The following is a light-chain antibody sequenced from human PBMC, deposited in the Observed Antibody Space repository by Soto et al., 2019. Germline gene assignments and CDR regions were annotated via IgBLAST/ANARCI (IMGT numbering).Light chain of an antibody. CDR3: QQYENYWT. J-gene: IGKJ1*01. CDR1: QGISSY. V-gene: IGKV1-9*01. CDR2: DAS. Sequence: DIQLTQSHSFLSASVGDIVTITCRASQGISSYLAWYQQTPGKAPKLLIYDASNLESGVPSRFSGSGSGTEFTLTISSLQPEDFGIYYCQQYENYWTFGQGTKGDI.